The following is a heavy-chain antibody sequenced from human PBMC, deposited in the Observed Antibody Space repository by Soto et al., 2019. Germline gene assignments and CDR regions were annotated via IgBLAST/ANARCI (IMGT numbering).Heavy chain of an antibody. Sequence: QVQLVQSGAEVKKPGASVKVSCKASGYTFTSYAMHWVRQAPGQRLEWMGWINAGNGDTKYSQKFQDRVTLTRDTAASTAYMALSSLRSEDTALFYCAVGFPFFMGYWGQGTLVTVSS. CDR3: AVGFPFFMGY. D-gene: IGHD2-15*01. CDR2: INAGNGDT. CDR1: GYTFTSYA. J-gene: IGHJ4*02. V-gene: IGHV1-3*01.